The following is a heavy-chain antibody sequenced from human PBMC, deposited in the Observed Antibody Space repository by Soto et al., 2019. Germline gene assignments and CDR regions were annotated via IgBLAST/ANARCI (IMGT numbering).Heavy chain of an antibody. J-gene: IGHJ4*02. D-gene: IGHD5-12*01. CDR2: ISSSSSYI. V-gene: IGHV3-21*01. CDR3: ARDHLVAYYFDY. Sequence: EVQLVESGGGLVKPGGSLRLSCAASGFTFSSYSMNWVRQPPGKGLEWVSSISSSSSYIYYADSVKGRFTNSRDNAKNSLYLQMNSLRAEDTAVYYCARDHLVAYYFDYWGQGTLVTVSS. CDR1: GFTFSSYS.